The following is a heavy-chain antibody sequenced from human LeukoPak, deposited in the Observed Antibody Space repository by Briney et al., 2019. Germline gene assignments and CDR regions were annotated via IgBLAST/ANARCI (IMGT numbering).Heavy chain of an antibody. D-gene: IGHD6-6*01. CDR1: GGSISGSSYY. Sequence: SETLSLTCTVSGGSISGSSYYWGWIRQPPGKGLEWIGYIYYSGSTNYNPSLKSRVTISVDTSKNQFSLKLSSVTAADTAVYYCARTIAARAAAFDIWGQGTMVTVSS. CDR3: ARTIAARAAAFDI. J-gene: IGHJ3*02. CDR2: IYYSGST. V-gene: IGHV4-61*05.